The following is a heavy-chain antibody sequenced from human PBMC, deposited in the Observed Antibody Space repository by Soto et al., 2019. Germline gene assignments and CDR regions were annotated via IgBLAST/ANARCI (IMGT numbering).Heavy chain of an antibody. Sequence: GESLKISCEASGYSFTTYWISWVRQMPGKGLEWMGAIDPRDSYTKYSPSFQGHVTISVDKSISTAYLQWNSLKASDTAIYYCAREKSDLELFNWLDPWGQGTLVTSPQ. CDR1: GYSFTTYW. CDR3: AREKSDLELFNWLDP. J-gene: IGHJ5*02. CDR2: IDPRDSYT. V-gene: IGHV5-10-1*01. D-gene: IGHD1-7*01.